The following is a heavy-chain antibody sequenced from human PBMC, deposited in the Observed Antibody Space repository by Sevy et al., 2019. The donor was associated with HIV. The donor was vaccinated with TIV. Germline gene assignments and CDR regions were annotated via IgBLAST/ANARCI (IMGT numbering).Heavy chain of an antibody. J-gene: IGHJ3*02. CDR3: ARGYCSGTSCSSGRAWVAFDI. Sequence: GGSLRLSCAVSGFTFSSYSMNWVRQAPGKGLEWVSSISSSSIYIYYRDSVKGRFTISRDNAKDSLFLQMNRLRAEDTAIYYCARGYCSGTSCSSGRAWVAFDIWGQGTMVTVSS. V-gene: IGHV3-21*01. CDR1: GFTFSSYS. D-gene: IGHD2-15*01. CDR2: ISSSSIYI.